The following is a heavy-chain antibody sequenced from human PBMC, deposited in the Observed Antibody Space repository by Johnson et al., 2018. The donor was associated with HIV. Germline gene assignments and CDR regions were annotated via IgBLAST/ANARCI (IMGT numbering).Heavy chain of an antibody. CDR2: ISYDGINK. J-gene: IGHJ3*02. CDR1: GFTFSSYA. D-gene: IGHD6-13*01. Sequence: QVQLVESGGGLVQPGGSLRLSCAASGFTFSSYAMHWVRQAPGKGLEWVAVISYDGINKYYADSVKGRFTISRDNSKNTLYLQMNSLRAEDTAVYYCARPQVAAAGRVVGNVESGDDAFDIWGQGTMVTVSS. CDR3: ARPQVAAAGRVVGNVESGDDAFDI. V-gene: IGHV3-30*04.